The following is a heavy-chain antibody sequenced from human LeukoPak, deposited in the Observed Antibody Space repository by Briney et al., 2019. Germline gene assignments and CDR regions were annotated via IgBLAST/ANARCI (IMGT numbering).Heavy chain of an antibody. CDR2: INPNSGGT. D-gene: IGHD5/OR15-5a*01. CDR1: GYTFTGYY. V-gene: IGHV1-2*06. J-gene: IGHJ5*02. CDR3: ARGRLRKINWFHP. Sequence: ASVQVSCKASGYTFTGYYMHWVRQAPGQGLEWMGRINPNSGGTNYAQKFQGRVTITRDTSISTASMELSRLRSDDTAVHYCARGRLRKINWFHPWGQGTLVTVSS.